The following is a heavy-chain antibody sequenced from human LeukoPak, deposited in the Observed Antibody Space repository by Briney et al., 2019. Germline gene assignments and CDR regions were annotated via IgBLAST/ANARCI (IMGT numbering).Heavy chain of an antibody. Sequence: SVKVSCKASGGTFSSYAISWVRRAPGQGLKWMGRIIPILGIANYAQKFQGRVTITADKSTSTAYMELSSLRSEDTAVYYCARAVGYRSIAAAADYYYGMDVWGQGTTVIVSS. CDR2: IIPILGIA. D-gene: IGHD6-13*01. J-gene: IGHJ6*02. V-gene: IGHV1-69*04. CDR3: ARAVGYRSIAAAADYYYGMDV. CDR1: GGTFSSYA.